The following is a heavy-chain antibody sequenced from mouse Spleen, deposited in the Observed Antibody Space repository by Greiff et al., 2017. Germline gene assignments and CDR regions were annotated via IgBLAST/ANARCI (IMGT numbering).Heavy chain of an antibody. J-gene: IGHJ2*01. Sequence: VKLMESGPELVKPGASVKISCKASGYAFSSSWMNWVKQRPGKGLEWIGRIYPGDGDTNYNGKFKGKATLTADKSSSTAYMQLSSLTSEDSAVYFCARLGYYENFDYWGQGTTLTVSS. V-gene: IGHV1-82*01. D-gene: IGHD2-4*01. CDR3: ARLGYYENFDY. CDR1: GYAFSSSW. CDR2: IYPGDGDT.